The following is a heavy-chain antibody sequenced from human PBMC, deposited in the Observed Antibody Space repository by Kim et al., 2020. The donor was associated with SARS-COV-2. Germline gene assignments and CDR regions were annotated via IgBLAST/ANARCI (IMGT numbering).Heavy chain of an antibody. J-gene: IGHJ5*02. CDR3: AKVSKAVAGWFDP. Sequence: ADSVKGRFTISRDNAKNSLYLQMNSLRAEDTALYYCAKVSKAVAGWFDPWGQGTLVTVSS. D-gene: IGHD6-19*01. V-gene: IGHV3-9*01.